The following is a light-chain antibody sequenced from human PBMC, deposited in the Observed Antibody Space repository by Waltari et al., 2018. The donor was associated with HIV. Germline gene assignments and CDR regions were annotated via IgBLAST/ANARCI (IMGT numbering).Light chain of an antibody. V-gene: IGKV3-20*01. CDR1: QRVSSSY. CDR2: GAS. Sequence: ETVLTQSPGTLSLSPGERATLSCRASQRVSSSYLAWYQQKPGQAPRLLIYGASTRATGIPDRFSGSGSGTDFTLIINRLEPEDFAVYYCQQYGSSLSLTFGQGTKVEIK. CDR3: QQYGSSLSLT. J-gene: IGKJ1*01.